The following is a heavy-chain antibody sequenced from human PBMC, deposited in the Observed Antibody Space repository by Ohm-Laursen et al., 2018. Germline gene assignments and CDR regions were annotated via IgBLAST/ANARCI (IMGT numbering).Heavy chain of an antibody. J-gene: IGHJ4*02. CDR3: ARVADRGGYLYYFDY. CDR1: GQSTSSYY. CDR2: IYSSGST. V-gene: IGHV4-59*01. Sequence: TLSLTCTVSGQSTSSYYWSWIRQPPGKGLEWIGYIYSSGSTNYNPSLKSRVTISVDTSNNQFSLKLSSMTAADTAVYYCARVADRGGYLYYFDYWGQGTLVTVSS. D-gene: IGHD2-15*01.